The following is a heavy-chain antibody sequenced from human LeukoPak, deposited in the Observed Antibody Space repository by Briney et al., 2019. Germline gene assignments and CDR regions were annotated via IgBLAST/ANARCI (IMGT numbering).Heavy chain of an antibody. J-gene: IGHJ5*02. CDR3: ARGMGDHPTPSGGGPYNWFDP. V-gene: IGHV4-59*01. D-gene: IGHD2-15*01. CDR2: IYYSGST. CDR1: GGSISSYY. Sequence: TSETLSLTCTVSGGSISSYYWSWIRQPPGKGLEWIGYIYYSGSTNYNPSLKSRVTISVDTSKNQFSLKLSSVTAADTAVYYCARGMGDHPTPSGGGPYNWFDPWGQGTLVTVSS.